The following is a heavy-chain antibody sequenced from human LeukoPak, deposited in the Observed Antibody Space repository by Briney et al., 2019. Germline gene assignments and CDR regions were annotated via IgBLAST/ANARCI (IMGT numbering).Heavy chain of an antibody. J-gene: IGHJ3*02. V-gene: IGHV3-30-3*01. Sequence: PGGSLRLSCAASGFTFSSYAMHWVRQAPGKGLEWVAVISYDGSNKYYADSVKGRFTISRDNSKNSLYLQMNSLRAEDTAVYYCARDLSGYRFDDAFDIWGQGTTVTVSS. CDR3: ARDLSGYRFDDAFDI. D-gene: IGHD3-22*01. CDR2: ISYDGSNK. CDR1: GFTFSSYA.